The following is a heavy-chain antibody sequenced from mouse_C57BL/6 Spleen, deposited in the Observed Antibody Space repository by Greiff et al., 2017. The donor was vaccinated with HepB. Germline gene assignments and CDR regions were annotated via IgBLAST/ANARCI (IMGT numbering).Heavy chain of an antibody. Sequence: VQLQQSGPELVEPGASVKIPCKASGYTFTDYNMDWVKQSHGKSLEWIGDINPNNGGTIYNQKFKGKATLTVDKSSSTAYMELRSLTSEDTAVYYCARPEARAWFAYWGQGTLVTVSA. D-gene: IGHD3-1*01. J-gene: IGHJ3*01. CDR1: GYTFTDYN. CDR2: INPNNGGT. V-gene: IGHV1-18*01. CDR3: ARPEARAWFAY.